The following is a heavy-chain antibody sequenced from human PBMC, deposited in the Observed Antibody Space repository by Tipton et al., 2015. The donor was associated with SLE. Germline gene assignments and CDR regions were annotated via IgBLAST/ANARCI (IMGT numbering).Heavy chain of an antibody. D-gene: IGHD5-24*01. CDR1: GFTLSNYW. Sequence: SLRLSCAASGFTLSNYWMHWVRQVPGKGLMWVSCINGDGSGTNYADSVKGRFTISRDNAKNTLYLQLNSLRAEDTAVYYCARGGLEPVDYWGRGTLVTVSS. CDR3: ARGGLEPVDY. CDR2: INGDGSGT. V-gene: IGHV3-74*01. J-gene: IGHJ4*02.